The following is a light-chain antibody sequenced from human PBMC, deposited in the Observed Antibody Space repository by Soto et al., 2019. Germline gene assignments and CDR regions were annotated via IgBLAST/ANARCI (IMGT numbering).Light chain of an antibody. Sequence: IQKSQSPSTLSASVGDTVTITRRPSHRISGWLAWYQQKPGKAPRLLIYDVSALKRGVPPRFSGSGSGTEFTLTISSLQPDDFATYYCQHYNSYSEAFGQGTKVDI. CDR2: DVS. J-gene: IGKJ1*01. CDR1: HRISGW. V-gene: IGKV1-5*01. CDR3: QHYNSYSEA.